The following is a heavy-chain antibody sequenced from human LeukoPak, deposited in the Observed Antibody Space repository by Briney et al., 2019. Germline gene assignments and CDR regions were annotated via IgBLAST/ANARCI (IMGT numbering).Heavy chain of an antibody. V-gene: IGHV4-59*01. D-gene: IGHD3-3*01. CDR1: GGSISSNY. CDR3: ASYDFWSGYYGRENNWFDP. J-gene: IGHJ5*02. Sequence: PSETLSLTCTVSGGSISSNYWSWIRQPPGKGLEYIGYIYYTGSTNYNPSLKSRVTMSLDTSKNQFSLRLTSVTSADTAVYYCASYDFWSGYYGRENNWFDPWGQGTLVTVSS. CDR2: IYYTGST.